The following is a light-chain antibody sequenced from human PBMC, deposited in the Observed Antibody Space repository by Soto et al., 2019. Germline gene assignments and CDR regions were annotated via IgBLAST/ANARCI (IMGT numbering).Light chain of an antibody. CDR1: RSNIGTNS. V-gene: IGLV1-44*01. CDR2: NND. Sequence: QSALTQPPSASGSPGQRVTSCCSGGRSNIGTNSVNWYQQLPGRAPKLLIYNNDLRPSGVPDRFSGSKSGTSASLAISGLQSEDEADYYCAAWDDSLNGFYVFGIGTKVTVL. CDR3: AAWDDSLNGFYV. J-gene: IGLJ1*01.